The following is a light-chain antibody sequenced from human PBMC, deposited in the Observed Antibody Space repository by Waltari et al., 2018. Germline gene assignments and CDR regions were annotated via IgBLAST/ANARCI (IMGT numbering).Light chain of an antibody. J-gene: IGKJ4*01. V-gene: IGKV3-11*01. CDR2: GAS. Sequence: EIVLTQSPATLSLSPGERATLSCRASQSVSSYLVWYQQKPGQTPRLLIYGASNRATGIPARFSGSGSGTDFTLTISSLESEDFAVYYCQQYNSYPLTFGGGTKVEIK. CDR3: QQYNSYPLT. CDR1: QSVSSY.